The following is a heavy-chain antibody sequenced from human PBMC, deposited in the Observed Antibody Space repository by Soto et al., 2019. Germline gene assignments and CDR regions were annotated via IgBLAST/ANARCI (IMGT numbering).Heavy chain of an antibody. J-gene: IGHJ4*02. V-gene: IGHV3-15*01. Sequence: GGSLRLSCAASGFTFTNAWMSWVRQAPGKGLEWVGRIKSKADGGTTDYAAPVKGRFTISRDDSKNTLYLQMNSLKTEDTAVYYCTAWYYYEQRLWGQGTLVTVSS. CDR1: GFTFTNAW. CDR3: TAWYYYEQRL. D-gene: IGHD3-22*01. CDR2: IKSKADGGTT.